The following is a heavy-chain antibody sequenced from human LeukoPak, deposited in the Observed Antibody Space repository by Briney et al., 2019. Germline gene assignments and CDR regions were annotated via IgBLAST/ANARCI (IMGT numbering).Heavy chain of an antibody. CDR3: ARWTVGAANFDY. D-gene: IGHD1-26*01. V-gene: IGHV1-8*01. J-gene: IGHJ4*02. Sequence: ASVKVSCEASGYTFTSYDINWVRQATGQGLEWMGWMNPNSGNTGYAQKFQGRVTMTRNTSISTAYMELSSLRSEDTAVYYCARWTVGAANFDYWGQGTLVTVSS. CDR1: GYTFTSYD. CDR2: MNPNSGNT.